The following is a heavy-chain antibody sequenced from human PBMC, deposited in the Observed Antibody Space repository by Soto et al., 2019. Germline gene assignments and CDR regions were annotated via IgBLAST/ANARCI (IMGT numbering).Heavy chain of an antibody. Sequence: GGSLRLSCAASGFTFSSYAMSWVRQAPGKGLEWVANIKQDGSEKYYVDSVKGRFTISRDNAKNSLYLQMNSLRAEDTAVYYCARESGGGFYYFDYWGQGTLVTVSS. CDR2: IKQDGSEK. J-gene: IGHJ4*02. CDR3: ARESGGGFYYFDY. D-gene: IGHD2-8*02. V-gene: IGHV3-7*05. CDR1: GFTFSSYA.